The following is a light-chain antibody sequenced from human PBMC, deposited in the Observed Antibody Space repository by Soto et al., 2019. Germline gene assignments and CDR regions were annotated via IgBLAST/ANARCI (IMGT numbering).Light chain of an antibody. V-gene: IGKV1-27*01. CDR1: QGIDDH. Sequence: DIQMTQSPASLSASVGDRVTITCRASQGIDDHFAWYQQKPGKVPKLLIYTASTLQSGVPSRFSGSGSGTDFTLTISSLQPDAVATSYSQKYNGAPWTFGQGTKVDIK. CDR2: TAS. J-gene: IGKJ1*01. CDR3: QKYNGAPWT.